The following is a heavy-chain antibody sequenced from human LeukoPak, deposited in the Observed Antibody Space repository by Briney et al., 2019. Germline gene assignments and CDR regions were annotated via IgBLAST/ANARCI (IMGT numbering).Heavy chain of an antibody. J-gene: IGHJ4*02. CDR3: ARHVSHYYDSSGYPMDFDY. D-gene: IGHD3-22*01. CDR1: GGSISSSSYY. V-gene: IGHV4-39*01. CDR2: IYYSGST. Sequence: SETLSLTCIVSGGSISSSSYYWGWIRQPPGKGLEWIGSIYYSGSTYYNPSLKSRVTISVDTSKNQFSLKLSSVTAADTAVYYCARHVSHYYDSSGYPMDFDYWGQGTLVTVSS.